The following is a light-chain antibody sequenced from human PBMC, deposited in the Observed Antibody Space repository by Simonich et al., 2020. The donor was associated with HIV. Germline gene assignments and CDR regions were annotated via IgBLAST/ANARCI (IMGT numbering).Light chain of an antibody. V-gene: IGLV2-23*01. CDR2: EGS. J-gene: IGLJ3*02. CDR3: CSYAVTSRL. CDR1: SSDVGSYNL. Sequence: QSALTQPASVSGSPGQSITISCTGTSSDVGSYNLVSWYKQHPGKAPKLMIYEGSKRPSGVSNRFSGSKSGNTASLTISGLQAEDEADYCCCSYAVTSRLFGGGTKLTVL.